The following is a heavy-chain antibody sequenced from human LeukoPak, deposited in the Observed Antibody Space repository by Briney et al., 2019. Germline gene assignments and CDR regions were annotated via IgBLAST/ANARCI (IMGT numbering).Heavy chain of an antibody. V-gene: IGHV4-34*01. J-gene: IGHJ5*02. CDR2: INHSGST. D-gene: IGHD2-15*01. Sequence: SETLSLTCAVYGGSFSGYYWSWIRQPPGKGLEWIGEINHSGSTSYNPSLKSRVTISVDTSKNQFSLRLSSVTAADTAVYYCARVVVPGWFDPWGQGTLVTVSS. CDR1: GGSFSGYY. CDR3: ARVVVPGWFDP.